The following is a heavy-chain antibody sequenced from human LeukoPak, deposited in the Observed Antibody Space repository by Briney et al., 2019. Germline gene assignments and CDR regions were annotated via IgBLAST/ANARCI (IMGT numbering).Heavy chain of an antibody. CDR1: GGSISSYS. J-gene: IGHJ4*02. CDR3: VSSYGGYVLDY. D-gene: IGHD5-12*01. V-gene: IGHV4-59*01. CDR2: VYHSGSI. Sequence: PSEILSLTCTVSGGSISSYSWNWIRQSPGKGLEWIGRVYHSGSINYNPSLKSRVTISVDTSKNQFSLNLSSVTAADTAVYYCVSSYGGYVLDYWGQGTLVIVSS.